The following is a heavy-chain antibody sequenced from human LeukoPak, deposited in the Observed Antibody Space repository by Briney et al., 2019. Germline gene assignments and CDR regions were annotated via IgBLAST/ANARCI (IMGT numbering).Heavy chain of an antibody. V-gene: IGHV3-7*01. CDR2: IREDGTEK. Sequence: GGSLRLSCEASGTRVSDNYMYWVRQAPGKGLEWVANIREDGTEKNYVDSVKGRFTISRDNAKNSLFLQMSNLRDDDTAIYYCARHVGISFWGQGTLVTVSS. CDR1: GTRVSDNY. D-gene: IGHD7-27*01. J-gene: IGHJ4*02. CDR3: ARHVGISF.